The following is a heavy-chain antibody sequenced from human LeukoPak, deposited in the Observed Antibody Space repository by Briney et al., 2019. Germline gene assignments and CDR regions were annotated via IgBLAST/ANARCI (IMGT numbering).Heavy chain of an antibody. V-gene: IGHV5-51*01. CDR1: GYSFGNFW. CDR3: ARRNNIWLGVLRPGNFDY. Sequence: GESLKISCKGSGYSFGNFWIEWVRQIPGKGLEWIGSVSPGDSDIRYSPSFQGQVTISADESISTAYLKWGSLKASDTALYFCARRNNIWLGVLRPGNFDYWGQGTLVTVSS. CDR2: VSPGDSDI. D-gene: IGHD3-10*01. J-gene: IGHJ4*02.